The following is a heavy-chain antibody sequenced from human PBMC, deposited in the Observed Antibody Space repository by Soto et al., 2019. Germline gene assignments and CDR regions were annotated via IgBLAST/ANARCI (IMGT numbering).Heavy chain of an antibody. V-gene: IGHV4-30-2*01. CDR2: IYHSGST. CDR1: CGSISSGGYS. J-gene: IGHJ5*02. CDR3: ARVPGP. Sequence: SETLSLTCAVSCGSISSGGYSWSWIRQPPGKGLEWIGYIYHSGSTYYNPSLKSRVTISVDRSKNQFSLKLSSVTAADTAVYYRARVPGPWGQGTLVTVSS.